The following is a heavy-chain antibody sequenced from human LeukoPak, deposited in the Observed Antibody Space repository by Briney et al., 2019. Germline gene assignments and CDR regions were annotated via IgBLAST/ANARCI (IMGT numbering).Heavy chain of an antibody. V-gene: IGHV3-74*01. CDR1: GFTFSSYW. CDR2: IYSDGSST. J-gene: IGHJ4*02. D-gene: IGHD3-10*01. CDR3: ARDRSSLGLWFGELRN. Sequence: GGSLRLSCAASGFTFSSYWMHWVRQAPGRGLVWVSRIYSDGSSTNYADSVKGRFTISRDNAKNTLYLQMNSLRAEDTAVYYCARDRSSLGLWFGELRNWGQGTLVTVSS.